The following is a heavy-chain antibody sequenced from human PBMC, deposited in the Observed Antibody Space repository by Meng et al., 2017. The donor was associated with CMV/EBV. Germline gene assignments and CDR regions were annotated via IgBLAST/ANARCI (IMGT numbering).Heavy chain of an antibody. D-gene: IGHD3-22*01. J-gene: IGHJ4*02. CDR1: GYIFTGYY. Sequence: APVKVSCKASGYIFTGYYMHWVRQAPGQGLEWMGWINPNSGGTNYAQKFQGRVTMTRDTSISTAYMELSRLRSDDTAVYYCARDADSVIATSPYYWGQGTLVTVSS. CDR3: ARDADSVIATSPYY. CDR2: INPNSGGT. V-gene: IGHV1-2*02.